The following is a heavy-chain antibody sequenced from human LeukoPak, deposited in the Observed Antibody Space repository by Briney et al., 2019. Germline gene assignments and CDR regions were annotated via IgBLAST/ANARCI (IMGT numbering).Heavy chain of an antibody. CDR1: GFTFSSYS. J-gene: IGHJ4*02. D-gene: IGHD4-17*01. V-gene: IGHV3-48*01. CDR2: ISGSSSTI. Sequence: GGSLRLSRAASGFTFSSYSMNWVRQAPGKGLEWVSYISGSSSTIYYADSVKGRFTISRDNAKNSLFLQMNSLRAEDTAVYYCARDLFTTGRPSCLDYWGQGTLVTASS. CDR3: ARDLFTTGRPSCLDY.